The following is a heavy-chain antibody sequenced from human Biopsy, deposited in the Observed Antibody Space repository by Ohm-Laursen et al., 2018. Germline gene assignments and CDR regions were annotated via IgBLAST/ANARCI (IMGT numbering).Heavy chain of an antibody. J-gene: IGHJ4*02. CDR1: GFIFSTYT. CDR3: ARDPRYGYGSYFDY. Sequence: SLRLSCSASGFIFSTYTMNWVRQAPGEGLEWVSSISSRSSDIYYADSVKGRFTISRDNAKNSLFLHMNSLRAEDTAVYYCARDPRYGYGSYFDYWGQGTLVAVSS. CDR2: ISSRSSDI. D-gene: IGHD3-10*01. V-gene: IGHV3-21*04.